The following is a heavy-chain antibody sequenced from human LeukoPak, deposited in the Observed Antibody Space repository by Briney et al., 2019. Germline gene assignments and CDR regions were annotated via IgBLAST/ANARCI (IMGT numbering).Heavy chain of an antibody. V-gene: IGHV1-69*05. CDR1: GGTFSSYA. Sequence: SVKVSCKASGGTFSSYAISWVRQAPGQGLEWMGRIIPIFGTANYAQKFQGRVTITTDESTSTAYMELSSLRSEDTAVYYCARDTYYYDSSGYYLGVDYWGQGTLVTVSS. J-gene: IGHJ4*02. CDR2: IIPIFGTA. CDR3: ARDTYYYDSSGYYLGVDY. D-gene: IGHD3-22*01.